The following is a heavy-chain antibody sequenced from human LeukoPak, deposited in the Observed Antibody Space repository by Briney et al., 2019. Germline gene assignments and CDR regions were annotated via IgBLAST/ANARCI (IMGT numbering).Heavy chain of an antibody. CDR3: ARGALLWFGDRMEYYFDY. J-gene: IGHJ4*02. CDR2: IYYSGNT. V-gene: IGHV4-59*01. D-gene: IGHD3-10*01. Sequence: SETLSLTCTVSSGSITNYYWSWIRQPPGKGLEWIGFIYYSGNTNYNPSLKSRVTISVDTSKNQFSLKLSSMTAADTAVYYCARGALLWFGDRMEYYFDYWGQGTLLTVSS. CDR1: SGSITNYY.